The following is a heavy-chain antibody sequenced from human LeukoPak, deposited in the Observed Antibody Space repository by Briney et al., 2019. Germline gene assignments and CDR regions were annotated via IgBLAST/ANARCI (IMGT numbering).Heavy chain of an antibody. D-gene: IGHD5-12*01. J-gene: IGHJ2*01. CDR3: ARALVRATMVWYFDL. V-gene: IGHV4-34*01. CDR2: ISHSGST. CDR1: GGSFSGYY. Sequence: PSETLSLTCAVSGGSFSGYYWSWIRQPPGKGLEWIGEISHSGSTNCSPSLKSRVTISVDTSKNQFSLNLSSVTAADTAVYYCARALVRATMVWYFDLWGRGTLVTVSS.